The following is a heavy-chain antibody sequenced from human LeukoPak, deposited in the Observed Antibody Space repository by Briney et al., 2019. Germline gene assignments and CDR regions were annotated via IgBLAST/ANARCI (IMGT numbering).Heavy chain of an antibody. Sequence: GGSLRLSCAASGFTFSSYGMHWVRQAPGKGLEWVAFIRYDGSNKYYADSVKGRFTISRDNSKNTLNLQMNSLRAEDTAVYYCAKDLRFLEWLPNYFDYWGQGTLVTVSS. CDR1: GFTFSSYG. CDR2: IRYDGSNK. V-gene: IGHV3-30*02. J-gene: IGHJ4*02. D-gene: IGHD3-3*01. CDR3: AKDLRFLEWLPNYFDY.